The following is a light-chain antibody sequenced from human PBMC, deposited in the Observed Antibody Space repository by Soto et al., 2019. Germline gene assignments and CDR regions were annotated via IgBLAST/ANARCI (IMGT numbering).Light chain of an antibody. CDR3: SSYTSSGALFV. CDR1: SSDLGRYNY. V-gene: IGLV2-14*01. J-gene: IGLJ2*01. CDR2: EVS. Sequence: QSVLTQPASVSGSPGQSITISCTGTSSDLGRYNYVSWYQQYPGKAPKLIIYEVSNRPSGVSNRFSGSKSGNAASLTISGLQAEDEAGYYCSSYTSSGALFVFGGGTKL.